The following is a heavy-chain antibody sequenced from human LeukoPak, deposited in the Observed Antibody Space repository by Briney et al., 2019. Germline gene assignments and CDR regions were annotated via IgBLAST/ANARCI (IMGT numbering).Heavy chain of an antibody. CDR2: IYYSGST. Sequence: PSETLSLTCTVSGGSISSSSYYWGWIRQPPGKGLEWIGSIYYSGSTYYNPSLKSRVTISVDTSKNQFSLKLSSVTAADTAVYYCARGPGVGYDFWSGYKGSFRDNWFDPWGQGTLVTVSS. V-gene: IGHV4-39*01. D-gene: IGHD3-3*01. J-gene: IGHJ5*02. CDR3: ARGPGVGYDFWSGYKGSFRDNWFDP. CDR1: GGSISSSSYY.